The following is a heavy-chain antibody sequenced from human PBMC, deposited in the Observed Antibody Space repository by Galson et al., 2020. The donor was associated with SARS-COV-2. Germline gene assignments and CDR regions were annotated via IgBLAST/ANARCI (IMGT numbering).Heavy chain of an antibody. D-gene: IGHD3-3*01. J-gene: IGHJ4*02. V-gene: IGHV4-39*07. CDR3: ARGIGGWSGLRYFDY. CDR2: IYYSGST. Sequence: SETLSLTCTVSGGSISSSSYYWGWIRQPPGKGLEWIGSIYYSGSTYYNPSLKSRVTISVDTSKNQFSLKLSSVTAADTAVYYCARGIGGWSGLRYFDYWGQGTLVTVSS. CDR1: GGSISSSSYY.